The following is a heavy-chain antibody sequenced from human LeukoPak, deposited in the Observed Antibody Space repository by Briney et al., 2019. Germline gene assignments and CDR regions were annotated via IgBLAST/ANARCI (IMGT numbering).Heavy chain of an antibody. CDR1: GGSISSYY. Sequence: SETLSLTCTVSGGSISSYYWSWIRQPPEKGLEWIGYIYYSGSTNYNPSLKSRVTISVDTSKNQFSLKLTSVTAADTAVYYCARDRDGNNWFDPWGQGTQVAVSS. J-gene: IGHJ5*02. D-gene: IGHD5-24*01. CDR3: ARDRDGNNWFDP. V-gene: IGHV4-59*01. CDR2: IYYSGST.